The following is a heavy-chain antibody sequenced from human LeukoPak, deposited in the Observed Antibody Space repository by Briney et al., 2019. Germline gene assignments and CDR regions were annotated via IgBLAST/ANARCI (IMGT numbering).Heavy chain of an antibody. D-gene: IGHD3-10*01. CDR3: ARHLAEGSYYYGMDV. Sequence: TASETLSLTCTVSGGSISSYYWSWIRQPPGKGLEWIGYIYYSGSTNYNPSLKSRVTISVDTSKNQFSLKLSSVTAADTAVYYCARHLAEGSYYYGMDVWGQGTTVTVSS. J-gene: IGHJ6*02. V-gene: IGHV4-59*08. CDR1: GGSISSYY. CDR2: IYYSGST.